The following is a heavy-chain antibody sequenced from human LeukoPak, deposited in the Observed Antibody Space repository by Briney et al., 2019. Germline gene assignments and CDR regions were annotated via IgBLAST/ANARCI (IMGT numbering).Heavy chain of an antibody. CDR1: GYTFTSYG. J-gene: IGHJ3*02. D-gene: IGHD6-13*01. CDR2: ISAYNGNT. V-gene: IGHV1-18*01. Sequence: GASVKVSCKASGYTFTSYGISWVRQAPGQGLEWMGWISAYNGNTNYAQKLQGRVTMTTDTSTSTAYMELRSLRSDDTAVYYCARDNGYAAAAGDDAFDIWGQGTMVTVSS. CDR3: ARDNGYAAAAGDDAFDI.